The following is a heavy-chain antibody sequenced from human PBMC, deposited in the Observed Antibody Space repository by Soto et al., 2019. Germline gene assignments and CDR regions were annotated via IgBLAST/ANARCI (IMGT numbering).Heavy chain of an antibody. CDR3: ASSSPFHY. J-gene: IGHJ4*02. Sequence: PSETLSLTCAVSGGSISSGGYSWSWIRQPPGKGLEWIGYIYHSGSTHYNPSLKSRVTISVDRSKNQFSLKLTSVTAADTGVYYCASSSPFHYWGPGILVTVSS. CDR1: GGSISSGGYS. D-gene: IGHD6-6*01. V-gene: IGHV4-30-2*01. CDR2: IYHSGST.